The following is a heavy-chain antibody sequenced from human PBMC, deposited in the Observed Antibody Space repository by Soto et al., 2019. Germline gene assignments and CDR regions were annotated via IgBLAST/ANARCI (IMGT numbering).Heavy chain of an antibody. D-gene: IGHD3-22*01. V-gene: IGHV3-74*01. CDR1: GFTFSSYW. J-gene: IGHJ4*02. CDR3: AKDTYYHDSSGYYVFDC. Sequence: GGSLRLSCAASGFTFSSYWMHWVRQAPGKGLVWVSRINSGGSSTSYADSVKGRFTISRDNSRNTLDLQMNSLRAEDTAVYYCAKDTYYHDSSGYYVFDCWGQGTLVTVSS. CDR2: INSGGSST.